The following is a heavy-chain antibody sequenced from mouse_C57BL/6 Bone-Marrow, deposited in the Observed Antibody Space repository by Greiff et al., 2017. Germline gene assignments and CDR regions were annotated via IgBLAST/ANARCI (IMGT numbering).Heavy chain of an antibody. Sequence: QVQLQQSGPGLVQPSPSLSITCTASGFSLTSYGVHWVRQSPGKGLEWLGVIWRGGGTDYNAAFMSRLSITKDNSKSHGFCKMHSLQADDTAIYCWDKNSWWYFDVEGTGTAVTVSA. CDR1: GFSLTSYG. CDR2: IWRGGGT. V-gene: IGHV2-5*01. J-gene: IGHJ1*03. CDR3: DKNSWWYFDV. D-gene: IGHD1-1*01.